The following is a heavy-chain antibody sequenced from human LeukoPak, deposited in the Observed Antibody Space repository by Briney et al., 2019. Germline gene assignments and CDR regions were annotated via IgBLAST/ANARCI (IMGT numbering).Heavy chain of an antibody. J-gene: IGHJ4*02. V-gene: IGHV1-2*04. Sequence: ASVKVSCKASGYTFTDYYIHWVRQAPGQGLEWVGWINPNTFDTKYAQKFQGSVTMTRDTSIATAYMELRRLTSDDTAVYYCARERNSGYSSLGPWGQGTLVTVSS. D-gene: IGHD3-22*01. CDR3: ARERNSGYSSLGP. CDR2: INPNTFDT. CDR1: GYTFTDYY.